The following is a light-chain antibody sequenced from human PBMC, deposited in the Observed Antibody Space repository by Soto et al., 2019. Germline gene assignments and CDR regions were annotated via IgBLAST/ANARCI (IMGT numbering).Light chain of an antibody. V-gene: IGKV3-15*01. CDR3: QQYENWPPYN. Sequence: TQSPDTLSASLGEIVTLSCKASQSIGPTLAWYQQSPGQAPRLLIHRASMRATGVPARFIGRGFGTEVTLTITNLQSEDFSVYFCQQYENWPPYNFGQGTKLDI. CDR1: QSIGPT. CDR2: RAS. J-gene: IGKJ2*01.